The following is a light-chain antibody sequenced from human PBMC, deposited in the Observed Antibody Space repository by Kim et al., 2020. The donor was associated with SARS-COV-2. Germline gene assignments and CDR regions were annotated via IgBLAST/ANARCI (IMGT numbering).Light chain of an antibody. CDR2: QDS. V-gene: IGLV3-1*01. CDR3: QAWDSTHVV. J-gene: IGLJ2*01. Sequence: SYELTQPPSVSVSPGQTASITCSGDKLGDKYACWYQQKPGQSPVLVIYQDSKRPSGIPERFSGSNSGNTATLTISGPQAMDEADYYCQAWDSTHVV. CDR1: KLGDKY.